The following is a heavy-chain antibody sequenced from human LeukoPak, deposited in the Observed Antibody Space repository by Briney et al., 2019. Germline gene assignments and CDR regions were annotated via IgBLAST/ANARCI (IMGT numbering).Heavy chain of an antibody. Sequence: RSLRLSCAASGFTFNSYGMYWVRRAPGKGLEWVAVIWHDGSNKYYADSVKGRFTISRDNSKNTLYLQMNTLIVEDTALYYCARDRQQRRYYYGMDVWGQGTTVTVSS. CDR1: GFTFNSYG. CDR3: ARDRQQRRYYYGMDV. D-gene: IGHD6-13*01. CDR2: IWHDGSNK. V-gene: IGHV3-33*07. J-gene: IGHJ6*02.